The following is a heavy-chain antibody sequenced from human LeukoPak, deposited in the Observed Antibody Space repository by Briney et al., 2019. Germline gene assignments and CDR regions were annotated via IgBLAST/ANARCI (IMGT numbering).Heavy chain of an antibody. CDR1: GGSISSGSYY. V-gene: IGHV4-61*02. J-gene: IGHJ6*03. D-gene: IGHD3-22*01. Sequence: SETLSLTCTVSGGSISSGSYYWSWIRQPAGKGPEWIGRIYTSGSTNYNPSLKSRVTISVDTSKNQFSLKLSSVTAADTAVYYCAREGRSYYDISYYYYMDVWGKGTTVTVSS. CDR2: IYTSGST. CDR3: AREGRSYYDISYYYYMDV.